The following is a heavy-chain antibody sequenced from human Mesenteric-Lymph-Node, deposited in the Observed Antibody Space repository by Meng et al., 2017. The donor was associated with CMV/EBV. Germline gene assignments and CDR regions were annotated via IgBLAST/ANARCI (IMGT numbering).Heavy chain of an antibody. V-gene: IGHV3-23*01. Sequence: GESLKISCAASGFTFSSYSLSWVRQAPGKGLEWVSFISGSGGTTEYADSVKGRFTISRDNSKNTLYLQMTSLRADDTAVYYCARPPLGVQIWLFLELWGQGTVVTVSS. CDR2: ISGSGGTT. J-gene: IGHJ4*02. CDR1: GFTFSSYS. D-gene: IGHD5-18*01. CDR3: ARPPLGVQIWLFLEL.